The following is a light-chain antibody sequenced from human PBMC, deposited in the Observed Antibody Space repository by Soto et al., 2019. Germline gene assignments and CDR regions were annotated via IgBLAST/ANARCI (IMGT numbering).Light chain of an antibody. CDR1: QSITNW. CDR3: QQYNDYYTLT. V-gene: IGKV1-5*03. CDR2: KAS. J-gene: IGKJ4*01. Sequence: DIQMTQSPSTLSASVGDRVTITCRASQSITNWLAWYQQKPGKAPKLLIYKASTLESGVPSRFSGSGSGTEFTLTISSLQPDNCARYSCQQYNDYYTLTFGGGTKV.